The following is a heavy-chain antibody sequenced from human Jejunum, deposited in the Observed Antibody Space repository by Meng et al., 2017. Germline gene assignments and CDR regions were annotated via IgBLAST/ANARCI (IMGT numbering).Heavy chain of an antibody. CDR3: AHRLAYSSNYNVGWFDP. J-gene: IGHJ5*02. V-gene: IGHV2-5*02. D-gene: IGHD6-13*01. Sequence: SGPTLVKPTQTLTLTCTFSGFSLSTSGVGVGWIRQPPGKALECLALIYWDDDKRYNPSLKNRLTITKDTSKHQVVLTMTNMDLVDTATYYCAHRLAYSSNYNVGWFDPWGQGNLVTVSS. CDR2: IYWDDDK. CDR1: GFSLSTSGVG.